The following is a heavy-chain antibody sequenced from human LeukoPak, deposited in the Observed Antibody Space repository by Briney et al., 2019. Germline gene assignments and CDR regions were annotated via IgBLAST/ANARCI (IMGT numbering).Heavy chain of an antibody. CDR1: GFTFSKYW. D-gene: IGHD3-10*01. Sequence: GGSLRLSCVASGFTFSKYWMTWVRQAPGKGLEWVANIKEDGSEEFYDDSVKGRFTISRDNAKNSVYLQMNRLRGEDTAVYYCASLWFGGLWGQGTQVTVSS. CDR2: IKEDGSEE. CDR3: ASLWFGGL. V-gene: IGHV3-7*01. J-gene: IGHJ4*02.